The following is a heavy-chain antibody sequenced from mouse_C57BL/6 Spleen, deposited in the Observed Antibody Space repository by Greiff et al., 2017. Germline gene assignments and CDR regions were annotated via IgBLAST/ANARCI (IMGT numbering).Heavy chain of an antibody. J-gene: IGHJ1*03. CDR2: ISSGGSYT. V-gene: IGHV5-6*01. CDR1: GFTFSSYG. CDR3: ARHRDYYGSSYVGYFDV. Sequence: EVKLVESGGDLVKPGGSLKLSCAASGFTFSSYGMSWVRQTPDKRLEWVATISSGGSYTYYPDSVKGRFTISRDNAKNTLYLQMSSLKSEDTAMYYCARHRDYYGSSYVGYFDVWGTGTTVTVSS. D-gene: IGHD1-1*01.